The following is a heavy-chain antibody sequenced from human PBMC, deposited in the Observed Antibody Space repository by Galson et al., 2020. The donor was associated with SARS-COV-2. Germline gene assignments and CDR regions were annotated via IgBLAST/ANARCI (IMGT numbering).Heavy chain of an antibody. Sequence: SETLSLTCTVSGGSISSGDYYWSWIRQPPGKGLEWIGYIYYSGSTYYNPSLKSRVTISVDTSKNQFSLKLSSVTAADTAVYYCARDKLVGDGLVPHYYYYYGMDVWGQGTTVTVSS. CDR3: ARDKLVGDGLVPHYYYYYGMDV. D-gene: IGHD6-13*01. V-gene: IGHV4-30-4*01. CDR1: GGSISSGDYY. CDR2: IYYSGST. J-gene: IGHJ6*02.